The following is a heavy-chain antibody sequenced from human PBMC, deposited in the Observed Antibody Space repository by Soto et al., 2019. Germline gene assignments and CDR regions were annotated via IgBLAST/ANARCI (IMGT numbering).Heavy chain of an antibody. V-gene: IGHV3-30-3*01. CDR2: ISYDGSNK. D-gene: IGHD3-3*01. CDR1: GFTFSSYA. Sequence: QVQLVESGGGVVQPGRSLRLSCAASGFTFSSYAMHWVRQAPGKGLEWVAVISYDGSNKYYADSVKGRFTISRDNSKNTLYLQMNSLRAEDTAVYYCAREQRYDFWSGTGVGGMDVWGQGTTVTVSS. J-gene: IGHJ6*02. CDR3: AREQRYDFWSGTGVGGMDV.